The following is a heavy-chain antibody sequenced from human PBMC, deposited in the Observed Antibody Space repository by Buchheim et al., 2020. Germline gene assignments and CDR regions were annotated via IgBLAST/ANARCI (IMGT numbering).Heavy chain of an antibody. J-gene: IGHJ5*02. D-gene: IGHD3-22*01. CDR2: IFSSGHT. CDR3: IHSGHYSLIA. V-gene: IGHV4-4*02. CDR1: GGSISTNKW. Sequence: QVQLQESGPGLVKPSGTLSLTCTVSGGSISTNKWWSWVRQPPGKGLEWIGEIFSSGHTNFNPSLKSRVTMSLDKSKNQFSLKLSSVTAGDTAVYHCIHSGHYSLIAWGQGTL.